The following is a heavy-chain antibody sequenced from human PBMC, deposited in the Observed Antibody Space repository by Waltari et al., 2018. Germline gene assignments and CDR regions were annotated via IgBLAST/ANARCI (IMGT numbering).Heavy chain of an antibody. CDR2: FAPEDGET. CDR1: GYTLTELS. V-gene: IGHV1-24*01. Sequence: QVQLVQSGAEVKKPGASVKVSCKVSGYTLTELSMHWVRQAPGKGLEWMGGFAPEDGETIYAQKAQGRVTMTEATSTDTASMELGSLRSEATAVYYCATGNIRVGGVIPRGFDYWGQGTLVTVSS. D-gene: IGHD3-16*02. J-gene: IGHJ4*02. CDR3: ATGNIRVGGVIPRGFDY.